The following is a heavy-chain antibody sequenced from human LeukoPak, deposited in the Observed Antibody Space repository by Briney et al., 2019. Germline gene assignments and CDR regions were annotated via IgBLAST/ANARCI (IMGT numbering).Heavy chain of an antibody. Sequence: KPSETLSLTCAVYGGSFSGYYWSWIRQPPGKGLEWIGEINHSGSTNYNPSLKSRVTISVDTSKNQFSLKLSSVTAADTAVYYCARGRYYSSGWTFDYWGQGTLVTVSS. CDR1: GGSFSGYY. V-gene: IGHV4-34*01. CDR3: ARGRYYSSGWTFDY. J-gene: IGHJ4*02. D-gene: IGHD6-19*01. CDR2: INHSGST.